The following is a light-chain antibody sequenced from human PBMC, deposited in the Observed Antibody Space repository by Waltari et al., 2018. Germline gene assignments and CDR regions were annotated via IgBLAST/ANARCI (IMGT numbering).Light chain of an antibody. CDR1: QTVSHNY. CDR3: QQYALSPFT. Sequence: EIVLTQFPDTLSVSPGDRATLSCRASQTVSHNYVAWYQQKPGQAPRLLILGASTRASGAPDRFSGSGSGTDFTLSISRLEPEDSAVYSCQQYALSPFTFGPGTKVEI. V-gene: IGKV3-20*01. CDR2: GAS. J-gene: IGKJ3*01.